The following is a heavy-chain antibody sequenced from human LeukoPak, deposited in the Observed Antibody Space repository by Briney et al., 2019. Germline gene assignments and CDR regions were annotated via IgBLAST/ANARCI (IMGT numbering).Heavy chain of an antibody. J-gene: IGHJ4*02. D-gene: IGHD6-19*01. CDR3: AKTLGAYSSGCDY. Sequence: GGSLRLSCAASGFTFSSYAMHWVRQAPGKGLEWVAVISYDGSNKCYADSVKGRFTISRDNSKNTLYLQMNSLRAEDTAVYYCAKTLGAYSSGCDYWGQGTLVTVSS. V-gene: IGHV3-30*18. CDR2: ISYDGSNK. CDR1: GFTFSSYA.